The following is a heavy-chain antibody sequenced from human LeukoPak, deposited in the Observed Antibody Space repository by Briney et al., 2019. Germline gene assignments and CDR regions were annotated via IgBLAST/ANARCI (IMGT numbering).Heavy chain of an antibody. CDR2: ISGDGGST. D-gene: IGHD3-10*01. J-gene: IGHJ6*03. CDR1: GLTFDDYA. V-gene: IGHV3-43*02. CDR3: AKDQSVQRSRGYYYYYYYMDV. Sequence: GGSLRLSCAASGLTFDDYAMHWVRQAPGKGLEWVSLISGDGGSTYYADSVKGRFTISRDNSKNYLYLQMNSLRTEDTALYYCAKDQSVQRSRGYYYYYYYMDVWGKGTTVTVSS.